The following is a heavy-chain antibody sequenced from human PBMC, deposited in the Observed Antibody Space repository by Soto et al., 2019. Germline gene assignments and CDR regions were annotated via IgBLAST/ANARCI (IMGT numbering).Heavy chain of an antibody. J-gene: IGHJ3*02. Sequence: SETLSLTCTVSGGSISSYYWSWIRQPPGKGLEWIGYIYYSGSTNYNPSLKSRVTISVDTSKNQFSLKLSSVTAADTAVYYCASYHGDFGHDAFDIWGQGTMVTVSS. CDR2: IYYSGST. V-gene: IGHV4-59*01. CDR3: ASYHGDFGHDAFDI. D-gene: IGHD4-17*01. CDR1: GGSISSYY.